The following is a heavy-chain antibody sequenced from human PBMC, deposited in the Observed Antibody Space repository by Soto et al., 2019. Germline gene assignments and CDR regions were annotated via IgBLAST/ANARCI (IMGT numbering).Heavy chain of an antibody. V-gene: IGHV4-39*01. J-gene: IGHJ4*02. D-gene: IGHD3-10*01. CDR3: ARLGGSESYRFDY. CDR2: IYYSGST. CDR1: GCSISSSSYY. Sequence: SETLSLTCTVSGCSISSSSYYWGWIRQPPGKGLEWIGSIYYSGSTYYNPSLKSRVTISVDTSKNQFSLKLSSVTAADTAVYYCARLGGSESYRFDYWGQGTLVTVSS.